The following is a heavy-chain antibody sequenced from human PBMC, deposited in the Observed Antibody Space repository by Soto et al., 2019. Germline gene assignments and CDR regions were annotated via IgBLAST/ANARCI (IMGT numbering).Heavy chain of an antibody. CDR1: GFTFSSYG. V-gene: IGHV3-30*18. CDR3: AKGSPYSSSWHYYYYGMDV. D-gene: IGHD6-13*01. CDR2: ISYDGSNK. J-gene: IGHJ6*02. Sequence: SLRLSCAASGFTFSSYGMHWVRQAPGKGLEWVAVISYDGSNKYYADSVKGRFTISRDNSKNTLYLQMNSLRAEDTAVYYCAKGSPYSSSWHYYYYGMDVWGQGTTVTVSS.